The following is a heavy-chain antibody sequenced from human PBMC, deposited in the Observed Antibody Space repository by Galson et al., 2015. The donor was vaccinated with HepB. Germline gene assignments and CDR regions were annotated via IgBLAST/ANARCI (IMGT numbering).Heavy chain of an antibody. V-gene: IGHV4-34*01. CDR3: ARGSLDYGYMDMVRGAPYYYYYGMDV. J-gene: IGHJ6*02. CDR1: GGSFSGYY. D-gene: IGHD3-10*01. Sequence: SETLSLTCAVYGGSFSGYYWSWIRQPPGKGLEWIGEINHSGSTNYNPSLKSRVTISVDTSKNQFSLKLSSVTAADTAVYYCARGSLDYGYMDMVRGAPYYYYYGMDVWGQGTTVTVSS. CDR2: INHSGST.